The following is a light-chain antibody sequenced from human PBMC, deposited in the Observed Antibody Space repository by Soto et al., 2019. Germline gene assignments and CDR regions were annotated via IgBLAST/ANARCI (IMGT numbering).Light chain of an antibody. CDR2: NNN. CDR1: SSNTGSGT. J-gene: IGLJ1*01. CDR3: ASWDEGLNCLYV. V-gene: IGLV1-44*01. Sequence: QDVLSQPLSECATLGLRAVISCYRSSSNTGSGTGNWYHQLPGGAPKRLIYNNNQWPSGVPDRFSGSKAGASGSLVISGLKSEDEADYYCASWDEGLNCLYVFGTGTKVTAL.